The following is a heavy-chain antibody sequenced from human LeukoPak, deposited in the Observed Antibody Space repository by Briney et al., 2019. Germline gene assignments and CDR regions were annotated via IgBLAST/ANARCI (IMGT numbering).Heavy chain of an antibody. CDR3: ARDPPPNRFGEGQDDY. V-gene: IGHV1-2*02. CDR2: INPNSGGT. J-gene: IGHJ4*02. D-gene: IGHD3-10*01. CDR1: GYTFTGYY. Sequence: ASVKVSCKASGYTFTGYYMHWVRQAPGQGLEWMGWINPNSGGTNYAQKFQGRVTMTRDTSISTAYMELSRLRSDDTAVYYCARDPPPNRFGEGQDDYWGQGTLVTVSS.